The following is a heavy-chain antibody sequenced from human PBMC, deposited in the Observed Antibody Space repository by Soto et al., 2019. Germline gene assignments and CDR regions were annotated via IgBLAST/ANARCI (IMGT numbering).Heavy chain of an antibody. V-gene: IGHV4-4*02. CDR1: GGSINSSDW. CDR2: IYHGGNI. CDR3: ARGGDYVFDY. Sequence: SETLSLTCAVSGGSINSSDWYNWVRQPPGKGLEWIGEIYHGGNINYNPSLKSRVTISIDKSKNQFSLKLTSVTAADTAVYYCARGGDYVFDYWGQGTLVTVSS. D-gene: IGHD4-17*01. J-gene: IGHJ4*02.